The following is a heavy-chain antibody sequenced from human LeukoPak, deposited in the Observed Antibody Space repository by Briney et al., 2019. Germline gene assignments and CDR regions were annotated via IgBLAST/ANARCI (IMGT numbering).Heavy chain of an antibody. D-gene: IGHD3-10*01. CDR1: GFTFSIYS. V-gene: IGHV3-21*01. CDR3: AREPYYGSGSPIDWFDP. J-gene: IGHJ5*02. CDR2: ISSSSSYI. Sequence: GGSLRPSCAASGFTFSIYSMNWVRQAPGKALEWVSSISSSSSYIYYADSVKGRFTISRDNAKNSLYLKMNSLRAEDTAVYYCAREPYYGSGSPIDWFDPRGQGTLVTVSS.